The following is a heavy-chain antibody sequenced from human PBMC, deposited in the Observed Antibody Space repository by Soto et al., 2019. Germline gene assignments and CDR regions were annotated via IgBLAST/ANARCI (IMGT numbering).Heavy chain of an antibody. D-gene: IGHD4-17*01. CDR2: ISSSSTI. CDR1: GFTFSSYS. CDR3: ARDRDDDYGDYYYYGMDV. J-gene: IGHJ6*02. V-gene: IGHV3-48*02. Sequence: GGSLRLSCAASGFTFSSYSMNWVRQAPGKGLEWVSYISSSSTINYADSVKGRFTISRDNAKNSLYLQMNSLRDEDTAVYYCARDRDDDYGDYYYYGMDVWGQGTTVTVSS.